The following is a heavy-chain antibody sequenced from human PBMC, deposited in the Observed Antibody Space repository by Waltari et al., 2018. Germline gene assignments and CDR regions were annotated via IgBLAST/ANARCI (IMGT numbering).Heavy chain of an antibody. CDR3: ARTAYDHLTGYPTLDH. CDR2: IYYSGST. Sequence: QVQLQESGPGLVKPSETLSLTCSVSGDYFESSSHYWGWVRQHPGKGLEWIGSIYYSGSTYYNPSLKSRVNMSVDTANYQFSLKVTSVTAADTAIYYCARTAYDHLTGYPTLDHWGQGILVTVSS. CDR1: GDYFESSSHY. V-gene: IGHV4-39*07. J-gene: IGHJ4*02. D-gene: IGHD3-9*01.